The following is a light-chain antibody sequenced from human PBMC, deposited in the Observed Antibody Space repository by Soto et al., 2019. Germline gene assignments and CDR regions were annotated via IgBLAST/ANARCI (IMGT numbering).Light chain of an antibody. J-gene: IGLJ3*02. CDR1: SSDIGPYDY. Sequence: QSALTQPASVSGSPGQSITISCSGASSDIGPYDYVSWYQHHPGRAPKLLIYEVSNRPSGVSNRFSGSKSGNTASLTISGLQAEDEADYYCYSYTTTSTWVFGGGTKLTVL. CDR2: EVS. CDR3: YSYTTTSTWV. V-gene: IGLV2-14*01.